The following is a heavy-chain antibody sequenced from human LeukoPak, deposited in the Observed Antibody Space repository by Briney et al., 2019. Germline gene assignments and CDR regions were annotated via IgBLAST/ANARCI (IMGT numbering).Heavy chain of an antibody. CDR2: IIPIFGTA. J-gene: IGHJ4*02. CDR3: ARGLRIAAAGIHSYYFDY. D-gene: IGHD6-13*01. CDR1: GGTFSSYA. Sequence: ASVKVSCKASGGTFSSYAISWVRQAPGQGLEWMGGIIPIFGTANYAQKFQGRVTITTDESTSTAYMELSSLRSEDTAVYYCARGLRIAAAGIHSYYFDYWGQGTLVTVSS. V-gene: IGHV1-69*05.